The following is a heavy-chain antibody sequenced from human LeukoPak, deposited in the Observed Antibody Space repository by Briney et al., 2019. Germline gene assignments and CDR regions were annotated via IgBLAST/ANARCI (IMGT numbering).Heavy chain of an antibody. CDR2: IYTSGST. CDR3: ARAVTRRDAFDI. V-gene: IGHV4-61*08. CDR1: GGSISSGGYY. J-gene: IGHJ3*02. Sequence: SETLSLTCTVSGGSISSGGYYWSWIRQHPGKGLEWIGYIYTSGSTNYSPSLKSRVTMSVDTSKNQFSLKLSSVTAADTAVYYCARAVTRRDAFDIWGQGTMVTVSS. D-gene: IGHD5-18*01.